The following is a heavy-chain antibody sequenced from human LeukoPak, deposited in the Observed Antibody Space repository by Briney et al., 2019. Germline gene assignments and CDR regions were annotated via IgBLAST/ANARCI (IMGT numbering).Heavy chain of an antibody. J-gene: IGHJ4*02. V-gene: IGHV3-64*01. Sequence: GGSLRLSCAASGFTFSSYAMHWVRQAPGNGLEYVSAISSNGGSTYYANSVKGRFTISRDNSKNTLYLQMGSLRAEDMAVYYCARGDTPGWGSYRYTGFFDYWGQGTLVTVSS. CDR1: GFTFSSYA. CDR3: ARGDTPGWGSYRYTGFFDY. D-gene: IGHD3-16*02. CDR2: ISSNGGST.